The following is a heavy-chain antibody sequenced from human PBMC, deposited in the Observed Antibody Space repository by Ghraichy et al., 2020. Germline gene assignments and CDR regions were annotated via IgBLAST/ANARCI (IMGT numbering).Heavy chain of an antibody. D-gene: IGHD5-12*01. Sequence: LSLTCAASGFTFSSYAMSWVRQAPGKGLEWVSAISGSGGSTYYADSVKGRFTISRDNSKNTLYLQMNSLRAEDTAVYYWAKRKGVATLDYWGQGTLVTVSS. CDR3: AKRKGVATLDY. CDR1: GFTFSSYA. CDR2: ISGSGGST. J-gene: IGHJ4*02. V-gene: IGHV3-23*01.